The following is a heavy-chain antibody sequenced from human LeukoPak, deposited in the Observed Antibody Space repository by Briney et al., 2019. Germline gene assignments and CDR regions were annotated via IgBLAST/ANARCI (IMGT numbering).Heavy chain of an antibody. CDR3: AKGTGSALYYYYGMDV. V-gene: IGHV3-23*01. Sequence: QLGGSLRLSFAASGFTFSSYAMSWARQAPGKGLEWVSAISGSGGSTYYADSVKGRFTISRDNSKNTLYLQMNSLRAEDTAVYYCAKGTGSALYYYYGMDVWGQGTTVTVSS. J-gene: IGHJ6*02. D-gene: IGHD3-10*01. CDR2: ISGSGGST. CDR1: GFTFSSYA.